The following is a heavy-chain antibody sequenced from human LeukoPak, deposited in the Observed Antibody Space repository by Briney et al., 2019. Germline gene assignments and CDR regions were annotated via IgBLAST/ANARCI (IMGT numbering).Heavy chain of an antibody. CDR1: GFTFNSYA. J-gene: IGHJ4*02. V-gene: IGHV3-23*01. Sequence: PGGSLRLSCAASGFTFNSYAMSWVRQAPGKGLEWVSTISGSGGSTYYADSVKGRFTISKDNSKNTLYLQMNSLRAEDTAVYHCAKEVTSVEGGYWGQGTLVTVSS. CDR3: AKEVTSVEGGY. D-gene: IGHD5-18*01. CDR2: ISGSGGST.